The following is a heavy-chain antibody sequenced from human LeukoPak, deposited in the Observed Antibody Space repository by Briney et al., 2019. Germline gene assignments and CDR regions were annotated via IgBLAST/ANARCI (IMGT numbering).Heavy chain of an antibody. CDR3: ARVAGRSDDLDI. Sequence: ASVKVSCKASGYTFTGYYIHWVRQAPGQGLEWMGWINPNSGGTIYAQNFQGRVTLTRDTSISTAYMEMSRLRSDDTAVYYCARVAGRSDDLDIWGQGTVVTVSS. CDR2: INPNSGGT. D-gene: IGHD1-26*01. V-gene: IGHV1-2*02. J-gene: IGHJ3*02. CDR1: GYTFTGYY.